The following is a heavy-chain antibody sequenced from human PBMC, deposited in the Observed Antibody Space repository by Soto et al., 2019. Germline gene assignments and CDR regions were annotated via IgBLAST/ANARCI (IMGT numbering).Heavy chain of an antibody. Sequence: PGGSLRLSCAASGFTFSDNILHWVRQAPGKGLEWLAFISADGDTKYYADSMKGRFTISRDNSKNTLYLQMNSLRAEDTAVYYCAREDSSGPRETYYFDYWGQGTLVTVSS. CDR1: GFTFSDNI. J-gene: IGHJ4*02. D-gene: IGHD3-22*01. V-gene: IGHV3-30-3*01. CDR3: AREDSSGPRETYYFDY. CDR2: ISADGDTK.